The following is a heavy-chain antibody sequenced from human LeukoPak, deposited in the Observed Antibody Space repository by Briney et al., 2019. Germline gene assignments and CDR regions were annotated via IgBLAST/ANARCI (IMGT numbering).Heavy chain of an antibody. CDR2: ISGSGGST. D-gene: IGHD3-10*01. CDR3: ARTLWFGEYTFDY. V-gene: IGHV3-23*01. J-gene: IGHJ4*02. CDR1: GFTFSSYA. Sequence: PGGSLRLSCAASGFTFSSYAMSWVRQAPGKGLEWVSAISGSGGSTYYADSVKGRFTISRDNSKNTLYLQMNSLRAEDTAVYYCARTLWFGEYTFDYWGQGTLVTVSS.